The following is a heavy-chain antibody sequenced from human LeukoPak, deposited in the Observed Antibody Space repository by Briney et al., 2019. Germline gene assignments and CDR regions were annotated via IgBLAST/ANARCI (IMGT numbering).Heavy chain of an antibody. CDR3: ARESSGWPTIYYYYGMDV. CDR2: IYYSGST. J-gene: IGHJ6*02. CDR1: GGSISSYY. Sequence: PSETLSLTCTVSGGSISSYYWSWIRQPPGKGLEWIGYIYYSGSTNYNPSLKSRVTISVDTSKNQFSLKLSSVTAADTAVYYCARESSGWPTIYYYYGMDVWGQGTTVTVSS. V-gene: IGHV4-59*12. D-gene: IGHD6-19*01.